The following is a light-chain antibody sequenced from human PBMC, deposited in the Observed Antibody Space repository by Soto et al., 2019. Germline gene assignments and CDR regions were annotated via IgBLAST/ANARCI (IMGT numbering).Light chain of an antibody. J-gene: IGKJ1*01. CDR2: GAS. CDR3: QQYGYSSWT. CDR1: QSVSSSY. V-gene: IGKV3-20*01. Sequence: EIVLTQSPGTLSLSPGERATLSCRASQSVSSSYLAWYQQKPGQAPRLLIYGASTRATGIPDRFSGSGSVTDFTLTISRLEPEDFAVYYCQQYGYSSWTFGQGTKVEIK.